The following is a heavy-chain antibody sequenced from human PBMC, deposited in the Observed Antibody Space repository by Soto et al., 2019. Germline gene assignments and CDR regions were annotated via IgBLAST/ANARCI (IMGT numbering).Heavy chain of an antibody. D-gene: IGHD6-6*01. CDR2: IYWDDDK. V-gene: IGHV2-5*02. J-gene: IGHJ5*02. Sequence: QITLKESGPTLVKPTQTLTLTCTFSGFSLTTRGVGVGWIRQPPGKALECLALIYWDDDKRYSPSLQSSLSITKDTSKNQVVLTMTNVDPVDTATCDCARVPDEYQYDWFDPWGQGTLVSVSS. CDR1: GFSLTTRGVG. CDR3: ARVPDEYQYDWFDP.